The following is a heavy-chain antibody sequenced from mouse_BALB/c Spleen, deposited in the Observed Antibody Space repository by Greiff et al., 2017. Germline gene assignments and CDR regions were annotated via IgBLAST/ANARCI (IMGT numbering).Heavy chain of an antibody. Sequence: EVMLVESGGGLVQPGGSRKLSCAASGFTFSSFGMHWVRQAPEKGLEWVAYISSGSSTIYYADTVKGRFTISRDNPKNTLFLQMTSLRSEDTAMYYCARSITTVVVTPFAYWGQGTLVTVSA. CDR3: ARSITTVVVTPFAY. CDR2: ISSGSSTI. D-gene: IGHD1-1*01. J-gene: IGHJ3*01. V-gene: IGHV5-17*02. CDR1: GFTFSSFG.